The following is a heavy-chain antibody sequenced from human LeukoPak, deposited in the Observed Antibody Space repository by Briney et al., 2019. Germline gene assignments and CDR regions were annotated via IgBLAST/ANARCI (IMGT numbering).Heavy chain of an antibody. V-gene: IGHV3-21*01. D-gene: IGHD4/OR15-4a*01. J-gene: IGHJ4*02. Sequence: PGGSLRLSCAASGFSFRNYNMNWVRQAPGKGLEWVSSISSSSSYIYYADSVKGRFTISRDNAKNSLYLQMNSLRAEDTAVYYCARLGGRGLTMVTDWGQGTLVTVSS. CDR1: GFSFRNYN. CDR2: ISSSSSYI. CDR3: ARLGGRGLTMVTD.